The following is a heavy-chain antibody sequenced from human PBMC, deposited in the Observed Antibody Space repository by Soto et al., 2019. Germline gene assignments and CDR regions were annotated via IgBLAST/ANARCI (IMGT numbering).Heavy chain of an antibody. Sequence: LRLSCAASGFTFDDYAMHWVRQAPGKGLEWVSGISWNSGSIGYADSVKGRFTISRDNAKKSLYLQMNSLRAEDTALYYWASGRGYDILTGYYPYFDYWGQGTLVTVS. CDR2: ISWNSGSI. CDR3: ASGRGYDILTGYYPYFDY. J-gene: IGHJ4*02. CDR1: GFTFDDYA. V-gene: IGHV3-9*01. D-gene: IGHD3-9*01.